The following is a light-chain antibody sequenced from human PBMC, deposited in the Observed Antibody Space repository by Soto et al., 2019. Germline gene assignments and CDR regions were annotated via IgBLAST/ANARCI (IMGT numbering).Light chain of an antibody. Sequence: QSVLTQPPSVSAAPGQKVTISCSGSSSNIGNKFVYWYQQIPGTAPKLLIYDNDKRPSGIPDRFSGSKSGTSATLGITGLPTGDEADYYCGTWDTSLSAGVFGGGTKVTVL. CDR3: GTWDTSLSAGV. CDR1: SSNIGNKF. J-gene: IGLJ3*02. CDR2: DND. V-gene: IGLV1-51*01.